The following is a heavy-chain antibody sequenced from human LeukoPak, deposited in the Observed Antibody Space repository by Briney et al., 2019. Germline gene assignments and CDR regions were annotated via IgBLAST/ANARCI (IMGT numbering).Heavy chain of an antibody. CDR2: ISCSGGIT. D-gene: IGHD3-22*01. Sequence: GGSLRLSCAASGFTFSAYAISWVRQAPGKGLEWVSAISCSGGITYYADSVKGRFTISRGNSKNTLYLQMNSLRAEDTAVYYCAKHDPRRVVITNWFDPWGQGTLVTVSS. CDR3: AKHDPRRVVITNWFDP. J-gene: IGHJ5*02. V-gene: IGHV3-23*01. CDR1: GFTFSAYA.